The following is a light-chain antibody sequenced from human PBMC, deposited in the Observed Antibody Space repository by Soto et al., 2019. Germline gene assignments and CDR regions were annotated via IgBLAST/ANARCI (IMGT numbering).Light chain of an antibody. CDR2: DAS. CDR1: QTVRNN. J-gene: IGKJ4*01. CDR3: QQHSKWPLT. V-gene: IGKV3-11*01. Sequence: EIVLTKSPSTLSLSPRERATLSCMASQTVRNNLAWYQQRPGQAPRLLIYDASSRATGIPARFSGSGSGTDFTLTISSLEPEDFAVYYCQQHSKWPLTFGGGTKV.